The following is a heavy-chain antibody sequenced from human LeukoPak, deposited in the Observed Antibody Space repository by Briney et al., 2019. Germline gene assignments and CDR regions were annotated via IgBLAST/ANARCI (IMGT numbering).Heavy chain of an antibody. Sequence: SGGSLRLSCAASGFTFDDYAMHWVRQVPGKGLEWVSGISFTSGTIGYADSVKGRFTISRDNAKNSLYLQMNSLTIEDTALYYCAKGRGIGELFYMDVWGKGTTVTISS. V-gene: IGHV3-9*01. CDR3: AKGRGIGELFYMDV. J-gene: IGHJ6*03. CDR1: GFTFDDYA. CDR2: ISFTSGTI. D-gene: IGHD3-10*01.